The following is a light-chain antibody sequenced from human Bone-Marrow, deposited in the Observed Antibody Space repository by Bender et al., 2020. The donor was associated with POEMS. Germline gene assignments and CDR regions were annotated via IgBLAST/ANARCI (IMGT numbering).Light chain of an antibody. CDR1: SSDFNSYNY. CDR2: EVS. Sequence: QSALTQPASVSGSPGQSITISCTGTSSDFNSYNYVSWYQQHPGKAPKLIIFEVSNRPSGVSDRFSGSKSGNTASLTISRLQAEDEADYYCGSYAGSKNLVFGGGTKLTVL. CDR3: GSYAGSKNLV. J-gene: IGLJ2*01. V-gene: IGLV2-14*01.